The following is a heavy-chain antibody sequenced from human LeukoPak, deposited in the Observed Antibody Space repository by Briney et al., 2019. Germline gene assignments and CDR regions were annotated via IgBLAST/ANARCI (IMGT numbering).Heavy chain of an antibody. V-gene: IGHV4-34*01. J-gene: IGHJ4*02. D-gene: IGHD5-18*01. Sequence: SETLSLTCAVYGGSFSGYYWSWIRQPPGKGLEWIGEINHSGSTNYNPSLKSRVTISVDTSKNQFSLKLSSVTAADTAVYYCAKTRRGYSYGLDYWGQGALVTVSS. CDR1: GGSFSGYY. CDR2: INHSGST. CDR3: AKTRRGYSYGLDY.